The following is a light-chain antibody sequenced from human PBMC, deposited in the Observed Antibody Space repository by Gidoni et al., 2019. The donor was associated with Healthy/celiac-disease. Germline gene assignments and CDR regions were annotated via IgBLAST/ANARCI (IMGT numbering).Light chain of an antibody. J-gene: IGLJ3*02. CDR2: LEGIGSY. Sequence: PVLTQSSSASASLGSSVKLTCNLSSVHSSYIIAWHQQQPGKAPRYLMKLEGIGSYNKGSGVPDRFSGSSSGADRYLTISNLQFEDEADYYCETWDSNTRVFGGGTKLTVL. CDR3: ETWDSNTRV. CDR1: SVHSSYI. V-gene: IGLV4-60*02.